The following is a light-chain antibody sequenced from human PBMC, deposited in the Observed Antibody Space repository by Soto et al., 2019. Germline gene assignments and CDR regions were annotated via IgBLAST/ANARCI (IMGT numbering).Light chain of an antibody. CDR3: GAWDDSLMGVV. CDR2: RTN. V-gene: IGLV1-47*01. J-gene: IGLJ2*01. CDR1: SSNIGSNY. Sequence: QSVLTQPPSASGTPGQRVTISCSGSSSNIGSNYVYWYQQLPGTAPKLLIYRTNQRPSGVPGRFSRSKSGPSASLAISGLRSEDEADYCCGAWDDSLMGVVFGGGTKLTVL.